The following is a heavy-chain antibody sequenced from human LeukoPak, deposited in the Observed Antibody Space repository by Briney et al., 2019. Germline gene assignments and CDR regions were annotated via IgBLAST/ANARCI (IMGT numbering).Heavy chain of an antibody. Sequence: GGSLRLSCAASGFTLSSYSMNWVRQAPGKGLEWISYVSSTSTTIYYADSVKGRFTVSKDNAKNSLYLQMNSLGVEDTAVYYCARATVGATDYWGQGTLVTVSS. D-gene: IGHD1-26*01. CDR2: VSSTSTTI. J-gene: IGHJ4*02. V-gene: IGHV3-48*04. CDR1: GFTLSSYS. CDR3: ARATVGATDY.